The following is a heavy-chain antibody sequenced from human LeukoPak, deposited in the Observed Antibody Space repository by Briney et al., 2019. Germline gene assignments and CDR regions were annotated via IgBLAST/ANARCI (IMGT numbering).Heavy chain of an antibody. Sequence: NPGGSLRLSCAASGFTFSSYSMNWVRQAPGKGLGWVSSISSIRSYIYYADSVKGRFTISRDNAKNSLYLQMNSLRAEDTAVYYCARSGYCSSTSCYPYDYWGQGTLVTVSS. J-gene: IGHJ4*02. CDR3: ARSGYCSSTSCYPYDY. D-gene: IGHD2-2*01. CDR2: ISSIRSYI. V-gene: IGHV3-21*01. CDR1: GFTFSSYS.